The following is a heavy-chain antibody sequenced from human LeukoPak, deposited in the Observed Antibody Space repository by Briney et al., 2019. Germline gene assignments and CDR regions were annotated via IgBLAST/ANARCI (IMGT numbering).Heavy chain of an antibody. D-gene: IGHD3-22*01. J-gene: IGHJ4*02. Sequence: ASVTVSCKASGYTFTSYYMHWLRQAPGQGLEWMGIINPSGGSTSYAQKFQGRVTMTRDMSTSTVYMELSSLRSEDTAVYYCARGGGWWLLPLDYWGQGTLVTVSS. V-gene: IGHV1-46*01. CDR1: GYTFTSYY. CDR2: INPSGGST. CDR3: ARGGGWWLLPLDY.